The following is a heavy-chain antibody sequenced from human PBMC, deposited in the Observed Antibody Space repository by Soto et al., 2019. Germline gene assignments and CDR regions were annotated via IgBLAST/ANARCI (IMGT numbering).Heavy chain of an antibody. D-gene: IGHD6-6*01. J-gene: IGHJ4*02. CDR2: IGSYNGNK. Sequence: QVQLMQSGGEVKMPGASGEVSCRTPGYMFTTYGMSWVRQAPGQGLEWRPWIGSYNGNKKYAQNFEGRVTMTTDTSTSTVSMELRDLTSDDTAIYYCARTGGGMAARPLEYWGQGTLVIVSS. V-gene: IGHV1-18*01. CDR1: GYMFTTYG. CDR3: ARTGGGMAARPLEY.